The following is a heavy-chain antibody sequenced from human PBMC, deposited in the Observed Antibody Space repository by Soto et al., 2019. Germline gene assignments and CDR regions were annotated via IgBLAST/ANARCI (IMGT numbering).Heavy chain of an antibody. J-gene: IGHJ3*02. CDR3: ASDAFGQWRVAEAFDI. V-gene: IGHV1-69*12. CDR2: IIPIFGKA. D-gene: IGHD6-19*01. CDR1: GGTFSSYA. Sequence: QVQLVQSGAEVKKPGSSVKVSCKASGGTFSSYAISWVRQAPGQGLEWRGGIIPIFGKANYAQKFQGRVTITAADSTSTAYMDLSSLRSVDTAGYCCASDAFGQWRVAEAFDIWGQGTMVTVSS.